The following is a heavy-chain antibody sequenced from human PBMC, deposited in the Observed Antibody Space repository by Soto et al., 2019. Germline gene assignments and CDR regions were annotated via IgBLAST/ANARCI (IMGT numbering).Heavy chain of an antibody. CDR3: ARAVLELPTLGRFDP. CDR2: IYYSGST. V-gene: IGHV4-61*08. D-gene: IGHD1-7*01. J-gene: IGHJ5*02. CDR1: GGSISSGGYY. Sequence: NPSETLSLTCTVSGGSISSGGYYWSWIRQHPGKGLEWIGYIYYSGSTNYNPSLKSRVTISVDRSKNQFSLKLSSVTAADTAVYYCARAVLELPTLGRFDPWGQGTLVTVS.